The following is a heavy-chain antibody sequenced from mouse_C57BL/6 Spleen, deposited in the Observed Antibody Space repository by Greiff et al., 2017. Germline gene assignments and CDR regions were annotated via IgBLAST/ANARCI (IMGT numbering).Heavy chain of an antibody. CDR2: IDPSDSYT. J-gene: IGHJ2*01. CDR1: GYTFTSYW. CDR3: ATGTGDCDY. V-gene: IGHV1-69*01. D-gene: IGHD4-1*01. Sequence: QVQLQQPGAELVMPGASVKLSCKASGYTFTSYWMHWVKQRPGQGLEWIGEIDPSDSYTNYNQKFKGKSTLTVDKSSSTAYMQLSSLTSEDSAIYYCATGTGDCDYWGQGTTLTVSS.